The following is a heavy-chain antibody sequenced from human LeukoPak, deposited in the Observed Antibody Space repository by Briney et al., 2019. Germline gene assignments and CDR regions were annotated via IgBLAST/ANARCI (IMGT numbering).Heavy chain of an antibody. Sequence: GGSLRLSCAACGFTFSSYEMNWVRQAPGKGLEWVSYISSSGSTIYHADSVKGRFTISRDNAKNSLYLQMNSLRAEDTAVYYCARFAGRKRLPGFDPTFDYWGQGTLVTVSS. J-gene: IGHJ4*02. CDR2: ISSSGSTI. CDR1: GFTFSSYE. V-gene: IGHV3-48*03. D-gene: IGHD1-26*01. CDR3: ARFAGRKRLPGFDPTFDY.